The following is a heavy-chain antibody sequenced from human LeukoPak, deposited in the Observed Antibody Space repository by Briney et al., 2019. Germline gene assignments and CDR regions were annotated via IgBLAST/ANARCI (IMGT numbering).Heavy chain of an antibody. CDR2: INPNSGGT. D-gene: IGHD1-1*01. V-gene: IGHV1-2*02. J-gene: IGHJ3*02. Sequence: ASVKVSCKASGYTFTGYYMHWVRQAPGQGPEWMGWINPNSGGTNYAQKFQGRVTMTRDTSISTAYMELSRLRSDDTAVYYCARADNWNDGKDASDIWGQGTMVTVSS. CDR1: GYTFTGYY. CDR3: ARADNWNDGKDASDI.